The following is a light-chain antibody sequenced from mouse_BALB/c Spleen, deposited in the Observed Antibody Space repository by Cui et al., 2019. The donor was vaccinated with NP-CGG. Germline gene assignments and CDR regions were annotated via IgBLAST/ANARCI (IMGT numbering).Light chain of an antibody. CDR2: GTN. Sequence: QAVVTPESAITTQPCETVTLTCRSSTGAVSTTNYANWVQEKPDHLFTGLIGGTNNRTPGVPARFSGSLIGDKAALTITGAQTEDETIYFCALWYSNHWVFGGGTKLTVL. CDR1: TGAVSTTNY. V-gene: IGLV1*01. J-gene: IGLJ1*01. CDR3: ALWYSNHWV.